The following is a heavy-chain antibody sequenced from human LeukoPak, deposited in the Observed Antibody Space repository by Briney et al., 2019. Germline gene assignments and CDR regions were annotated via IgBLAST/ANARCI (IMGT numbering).Heavy chain of an antibody. D-gene: IGHD2-2*01. CDR2: ISSSSSTI. CDR3: SRDRHCIGSTCYGL. Sequence: YPGGSLRLSCAASGFTFSSYGMHWVRQAPGKGLEWVSYISSSSSTIYYADSVKGRFTISRDNSKNTLYLQMNSLRAEDTAVYYCSRDRHCIGSTCYGLWGQGTRVTVSS. CDR1: GFTFSSYG. J-gene: IGHJ4*02. V-gene: IGHV3-48*01.